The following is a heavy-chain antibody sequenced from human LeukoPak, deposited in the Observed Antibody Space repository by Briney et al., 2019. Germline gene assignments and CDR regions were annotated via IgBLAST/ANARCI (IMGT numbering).Heavy chain of an antibody. D-gene: IGHD3-16*02. CDR1: GFTFCVFA. V-gene: IGHV3-23*01. J-gene: IGHJ4*02. CDR2: VFGGGFGA. Sequence: GGAPRVSRVASGFTFCVFAMTRGRQAPGKGREWVASVFGGGFGAYYVHSVKGRFTISRDNSKNTLYLQMNSLRVEDTAVYYCAKFEGHPLGTYRLDYWGLGTLVTVS. CDR3: AKFEGHPLGTYRLDY.